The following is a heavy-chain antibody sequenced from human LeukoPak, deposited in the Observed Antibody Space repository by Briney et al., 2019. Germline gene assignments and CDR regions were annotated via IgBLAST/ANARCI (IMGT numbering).Heavy chain of an antibody. Sequence: RTSETLSLTCTVSGGSISSYYWSWIRQPPGKGLEWIGSIYHSGSTYYNPSLKSRVTISVDTSKNQFSLKLSSVTAADTAVYYCARVTGYNWNYDDYYYYMDVWGKGTTVTVSS. D-gene: IGHD1-7*01. CDR3: ARVTGYNWNYDDYYYYMDV. V-gene: IGHV4-38-2*02. CDR2: IYHSGST. J-gene: IGHJ6*03. CDR1: GGSISSYY.